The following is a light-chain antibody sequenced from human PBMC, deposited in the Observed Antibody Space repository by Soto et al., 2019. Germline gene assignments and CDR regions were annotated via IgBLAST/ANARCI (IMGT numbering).Light chain of an antibody. Sequence: EIVLTQSPGTLSLSPGEAATLSCMASQSIYTKLAWYQKKSGQAPRLLIYDASTRAYGIPDRFSGSGSGTDFSLTISRLEPEDFAVYYCQQYAGSLYTFAQGTKVDIK. CDR3: QQYAGSLYT. V-gene: IGKV3-20*01. J-gene: IGKJ2*01. CDR1: QSIYTK. CDR2: DAS.